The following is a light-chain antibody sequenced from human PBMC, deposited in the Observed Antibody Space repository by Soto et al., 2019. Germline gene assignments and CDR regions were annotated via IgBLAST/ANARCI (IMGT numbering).Light chain of an antibody. CDR3: QQYHDWPLT. Sequence: EIVMTQSPATLSVSPGERATLSCRASQSVSSNSAWYQQRPAQAPRLLIYDVSTRATGVPTRFSGSGSGTEFTLTISSLQSEDFAVYYCQQYHDWPLTFGGGTRVEIK. J-gene: IGKJ4*01. CDR2: DVS. CDR1: QSVSSN. V-gene: IGKV3D-15*01.